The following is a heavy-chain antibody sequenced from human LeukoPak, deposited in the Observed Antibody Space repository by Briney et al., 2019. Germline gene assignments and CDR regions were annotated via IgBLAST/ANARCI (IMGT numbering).Heavy chain of an antibody. Sequence: PSETLSLTCSVSGDSISSTNNYWHWIRQPAGKGLEWIGHISTSGSTNYNASLQSRVTISVDTSKSQFSLRMNSVTAADTAVYYCARGGNWNSYYFDYWGQGSLVTVSS. J-gene: IGHJ4*02. V-gene: IGHV4-61*09. CDR3: ARGGNWNSYYFDY. D-gene: IGHD1-1*01. CDR2: ISTSGST. CDR1: GDSISSTNNY.